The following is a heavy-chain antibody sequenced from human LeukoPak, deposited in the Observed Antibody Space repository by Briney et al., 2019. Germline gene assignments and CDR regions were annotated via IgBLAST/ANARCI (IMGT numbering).Heavy chain of an antibody. CDR2: VNPSGDST. CDR3: ARGYCTGGSCRTLEDFDY. J-gene: IGHJ4*02. V-gene: IGHV1-46*01. Sequence: ASVKVSCKASGYTFTSYYMHGVRQAPGQGLEWMGVVNPSGDSTNYAQKFQGRVTMTRDTSTSTVYMELSRLRSEDTAVYYCARGYCTGGSCRTLEDFDYWGQGTLVTVSS. D-gene: IGHD2-15*01. CDR1: GYTFTSYY.